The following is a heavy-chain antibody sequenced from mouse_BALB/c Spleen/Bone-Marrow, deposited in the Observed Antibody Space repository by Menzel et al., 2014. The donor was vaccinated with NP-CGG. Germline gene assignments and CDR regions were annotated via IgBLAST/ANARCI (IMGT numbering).Heavy chain of an antibody. CDR1: GFSLINYD. Sequence: QVQLKESGPGLVQPSQSLSITCTVSGFSLINYDVHWVRQSPGEGLEWLGVIWSGGSTDYNAAFISRLSISKDNSKSQVFFKMNSLQANDTAIYYCAIYILYVIDYWGQGASVTVSS. V-gene: IGHV2-2*02. CDR2: IWSGGST. CDR3: AIYILYVIDY. J-gene: IGHJ4*01.